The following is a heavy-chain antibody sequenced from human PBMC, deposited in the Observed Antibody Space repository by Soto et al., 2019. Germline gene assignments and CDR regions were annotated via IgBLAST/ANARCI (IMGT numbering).Heavy chain of an antibody. Sequence: HVQLVQSGGELKKPGASVKVSCNTSGYTFNTYFIIWVRQAPGQGLEWMGWISPHNGNTNYAEKFQGRVTMTTDTITKTAYMELRNLRFDDTAVYYCARDTSNSFDYWGQGTLVTVSS. CDR1: GYTFNTYF. CDR2: ISPHNGNT. D-gene: IGHD2-2*01. V-gene: IGHV1-18*01. CDR3: ARDTSNSFDY. J-gene: IGHJ4*02.